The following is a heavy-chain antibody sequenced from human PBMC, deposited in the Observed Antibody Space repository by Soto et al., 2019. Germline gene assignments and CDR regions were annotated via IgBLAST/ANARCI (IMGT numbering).Heavy chain of an antibody. V-gene: IGHV2-5*02. Sequence: QITLKESGPTVVQPTQTLTLTCTFSGFSLSSTGVGVGWIRQPPGKALEWLALIYWDDDKRYSQSLKRRLTIAKDTSKNQVVLTMTNMDPVDAATYYCARRLGVVGWDWCDPWGQGILVTVSS. CDR3: ARRLGVVGWDWCDP. J-gene: IGHJ5*02. CDR2: IYWDDDK. D-gene: IGHD3-10*01. CDR1: GFSLSSTGVG.